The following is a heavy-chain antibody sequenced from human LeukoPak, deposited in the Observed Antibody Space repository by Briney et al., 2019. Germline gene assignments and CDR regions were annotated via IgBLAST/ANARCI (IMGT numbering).Heavy chain of an antibody. CDR1: GGSISSGSYY. J-gene: IGHJ4*02. CDR2: IYTSGST. V-gene: IGHV4-61*02. Sequence: SQTLSLTCTVSGGSISSGSYYWSWIRQPAGKGLEWIGRIYTSGSTNCNPSLKSRVTMLVDTSKNQFSLKLSSVTAADTAVYYCARIRQEAADYWGQGALVTVSS. D-gene: IGHD6-13*01. CDR3: ARIRQEAADY.